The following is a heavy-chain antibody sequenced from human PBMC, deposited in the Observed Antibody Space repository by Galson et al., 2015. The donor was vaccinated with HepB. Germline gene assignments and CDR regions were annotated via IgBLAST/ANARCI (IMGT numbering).Heavy chain of an antibody. CDR3: ARDCRNDFSGKGV. V-gene: IGHV3-21*01. Sequence: SLRLSCAASGFTFSSYSMNWVRQAPGKGLEWVSSISRSSSSIYYADSVKGRFTISRDNAKNSLYLQMNSLRAEDTAVYYCARDCRNDFSGKGVWGQGTPVTVSS. CDR2: ISRSSSSI. J-gene: IGHJ6*02. CDR1: GFTFSSYS.